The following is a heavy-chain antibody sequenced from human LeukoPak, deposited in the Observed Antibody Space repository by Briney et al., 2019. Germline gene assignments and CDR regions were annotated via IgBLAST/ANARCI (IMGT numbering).Heavy chain of an antibody. Sequence: GGSLRLSCAASGFTFSSYAMSWVRQAPGKGLEWVASIRQDGSEKYSVDSVKGRFTVSRDNAKNSLYLQMNSLRAADTALYYCARDADLGTTISGAFDIWGQGTMVTVSS. V-gene: IGHV3-7*01. CDR3: ARDADLGTTISGAFDI. CDR1: GFTFSSYA. D-gene: IGHD5-24*01. CDR2: IRQDGSEK. J-gene: IGHJ3*02.